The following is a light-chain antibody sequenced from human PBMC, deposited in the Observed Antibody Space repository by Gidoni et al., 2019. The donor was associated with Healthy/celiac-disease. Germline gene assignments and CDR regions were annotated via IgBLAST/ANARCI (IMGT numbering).Light chain of an antibody. CDR1: QTLLHSNGYNY. J-gene: IGKJ4*01. Sequence: DIVMTQSPLSLPVTPGEPASISCRSSQTLLHSNGYNYLDWYLQKTGQSPQLMIYLGSNRASGVPDRDSGSRSGSDLTLKISKVEAEDVGVYYCMQALQTPLTFGGGTKVEIK. CDR3: MQALQTPLT. CDR2: LGS. V-gene: IGKV2-28*01.